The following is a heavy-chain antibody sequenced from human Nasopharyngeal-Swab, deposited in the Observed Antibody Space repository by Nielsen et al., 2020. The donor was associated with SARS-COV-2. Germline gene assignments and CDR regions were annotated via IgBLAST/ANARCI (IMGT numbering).Heavy chain of an antibody. D-gene: IGHD3-16*02. J-gene: IGHJ4*02. CDR3: ARNPVDYDYVWGSYRYRTFDY. Sequence: SVKVSCKASGGTFSSYAISWVRQAPGQGLEWMGGIIPIFGTADYAQKFQGRVTITADKSTSTAYMELSSLRSEDTAVYYCARNPVDYDYVWGSYRYRTFDYWGQGTLVTVSS. CDR1: GGTFSSYA. V-gene: IGHV1-69*06. CDR2: IIPIFGTA.